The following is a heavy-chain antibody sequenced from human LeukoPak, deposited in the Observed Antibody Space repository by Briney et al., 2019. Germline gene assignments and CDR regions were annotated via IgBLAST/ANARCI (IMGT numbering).Heavy chain of an antibody. CDR3: ARHGQYCGSDCYPPSFDY. J-gene: IGHJ4*02. CDR1: GGSISSRGFY. V-gene: IGHV4-39*01. D-gene: IGHD2-21*02. CDR2: VYYSGRT. Sequence: SETLSLTCTVSGGSISSRGFYWGWIRQPPGKGLEWIGSVYYSGRTYYNPSLKSRVTISVDTSKTQLSLKLSSVTAADTAVYYCARHGQYCGSDCYPPSFDYWGQGTLVTASS.